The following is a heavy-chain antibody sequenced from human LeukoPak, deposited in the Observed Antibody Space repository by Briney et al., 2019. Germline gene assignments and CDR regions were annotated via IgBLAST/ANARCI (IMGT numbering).Heavy chain of an antibody. CDR3: ARLKEGIDY. J-gene: IGHJ4*02. Sequence: SETLSLTCAVSGGSISGSSYFWGWTRQPPGKGLEWIGSIYYSGNTYYNPSLKSRVTISVDTSKNQFSLKLSSVTAADTAVYYCARLKEGIDYWGQGTLVTVSS. D-gene: IGHD3-10*01. CDR2: IYYSGNT. CDR1: GGSISGSSYF. V-gene: IGHV4-39*01.